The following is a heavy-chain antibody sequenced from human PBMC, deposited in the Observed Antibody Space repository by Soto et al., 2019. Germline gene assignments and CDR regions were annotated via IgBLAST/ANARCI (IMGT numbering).Heavy chain of an antibody. CDR3: ARDYPHTKDTVAVVAAAEFAF. D-gene: IGHD2-15*01. CDR1: GYTFISYG. Sequence: GASVKVSCKASGYTFISYGITWVRQAPGQGLEWMGYISAYNGNTNYAQKLQGRLTMTTDTSTSTAYMELRSLRSDDTAVYYCARDYPHTKDTVAVVAAAEFAFRGQGTLDTVSS. J-gene: IGHJ4*02. CDR2: ISAYNGNT. V-gene: IGHV1-18*01.